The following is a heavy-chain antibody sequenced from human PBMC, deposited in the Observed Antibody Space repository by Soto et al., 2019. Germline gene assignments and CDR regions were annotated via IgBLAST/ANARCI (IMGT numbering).Heavy chain of an antibody. CDR2: IIPIFGTA. J-gene: IGHJ4*02. Sequence: GASVKVSCKASGYTFTSYDINWVRQAPGQGLEWMGGIIPIFGTANYAQKFQGRVTITADESTSTAYMELSSLRSEDTAAYYCASDPRGYGGDYWGQGTLVTVSS. D-gene: IGHD3-16*01. CDR1: GYTFTSYD. V-gene: IGHV1-69*13. CDR3: ASDPRGYGGDY.